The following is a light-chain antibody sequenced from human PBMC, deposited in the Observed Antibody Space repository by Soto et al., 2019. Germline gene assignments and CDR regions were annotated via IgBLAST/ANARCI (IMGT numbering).Light chain of an antibody. J-gene: IGLJ1*01. V-gene: IGLV2-14*01. CDR2: EVS. CDR3: SSYISRTVYV. CDR1: SSDVGTYNF. Sequence: QSALTQPASVSGSPGQSITISCTGTSSDVGTYNFVSWYQQHPGKVPKLMIYEVSNRPSGVSNRFSGYKSGNTASLTISGLQAEDEADYYCSSYISRTVYVFGTGTKLTVL.